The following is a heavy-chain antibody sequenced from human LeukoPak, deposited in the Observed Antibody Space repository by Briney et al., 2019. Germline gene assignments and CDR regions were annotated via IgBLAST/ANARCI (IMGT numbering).Heavy chain of an antibody. CDR3: ARDPYDFWSGYPGDNWFDP. V-gene: IGHV1-18*01. CDR1: GYTFTSYG. CDR2: ISAYNGNT. J-gene: IGHJ5*02. D-gene: IGHD3-3*01. Sequence: ASVKVSCKASGYTFTSYGISWVRQAPGQGLEWMGWISAYNGNTNYAQKLQGRVTMTTDTSTSTAYMELRSLRSDDTAVYYCARDPYDFWSGYPGDNWFDPWGQGTLVTVSS.